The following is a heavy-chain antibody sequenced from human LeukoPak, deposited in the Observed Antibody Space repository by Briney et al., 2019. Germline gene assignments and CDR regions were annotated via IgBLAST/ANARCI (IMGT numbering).Heavy chain of an antibody. CDR3: ARGLAARRGAFDI. D-gene: IGHD6-6*01. V-gene: IGHV3-21*06. CDR2: ISSSSSYI. CDR1: GFTFSSFS. J-gene: IGHJ3*02. Sequence: PGGSLRLSCAVSGFTFSSFSMNWVRQAPGKGLEWVSSISSSSSYIYYADSVKGRFTISRDNAKNSLYLQMYSLRAEDTAVYYCARGLAARRGAFDIWGQGTMVTVSS.